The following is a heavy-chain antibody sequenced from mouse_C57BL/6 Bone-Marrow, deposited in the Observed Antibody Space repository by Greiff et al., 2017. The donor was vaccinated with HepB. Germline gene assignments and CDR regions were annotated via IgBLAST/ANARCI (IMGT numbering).Heavy chain of an antibody. CDR3: ARPPTVVAKDWYFDV. D-gene: IGHD1-1*01. CDR2: IYPRSGNT. CDR1: GYTFTSYG. J-gene: IGHJ1*03. V-gene: IGHV1-81*01. Sequence: QVQLKESGAELARPGASVKLSCKASGYTFTSYGISWVKQRTGQGLEWIGEIYPRSGNTYYNEKFKGKATLTADKSSSTAYMELRSLTSEDSAVYFWARPPTVVAKDWYFDVWGTGTTVTVSS.